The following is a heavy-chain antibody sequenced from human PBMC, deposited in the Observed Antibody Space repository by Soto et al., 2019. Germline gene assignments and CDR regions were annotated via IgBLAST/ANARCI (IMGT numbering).Heavy chain of an antibody. CDR3: ARGTTLIPYYSDY. CDR1: GYTFTGYY. V-gene: IGHV1-2*02. Sequence: ASVKVSCKASGYTFTGYYMHWVRQAPGQGLEWMGWINPNSGGTNYAQKFQGRVTMTRDTSISTAYMELSRLRSDDTAVYYCARGTTLIPYYSDYWGQGTLVTVSS. J-gene: IGHJ4*02. D-gene: IGHD2-21*01. CDR2: INPNSGGT.